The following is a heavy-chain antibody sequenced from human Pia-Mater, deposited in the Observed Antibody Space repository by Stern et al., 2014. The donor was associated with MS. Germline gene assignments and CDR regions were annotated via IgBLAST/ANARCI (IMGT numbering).Heavy chain of an antibody. V-gene: IGHV3-30*18. CDR2: LSLDGGKK. CDR3: AKDSHIEAPSRTSTSFDM. CDR1: GFTFRSYG. J-gene: IGHJ3*02. Sequence: QVQLLEPGGGVVQPGKSLRLSCAASGFTFRSYGMHWVRQAPGTGLSCLTLLSLDGGKKYYSDSVKGRFTISRDNSKKTLFLLINNLRTEDTAIYYCAKDSHIEAPSRTSTSFDMWGQGTLVTVSS. D-gene: IGHD2-21*01.